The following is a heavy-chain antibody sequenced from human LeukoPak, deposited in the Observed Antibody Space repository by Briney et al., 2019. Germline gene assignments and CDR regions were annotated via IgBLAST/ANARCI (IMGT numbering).Heavy chain of an antibody. D-gene: IGHD6-13*01. CDR1: GGPISSYY. CDR2: IYYSGSI. V-gene: IGHV4-59*07. Sequence: SDTLSLTCTVSGGPISSYYWSWIRQPPGKGLEWIGYIYYSGSINYSPSLKSRVTISVDTSKNQFSLKLSSVTAADTAVYYCARGGPPVEQQLVQYYYYGMDVWGQGTTVTVSS. CDR3: ARGGPPVEQQLVQYYYYGMDV. J-gene: IGHJ6*02.